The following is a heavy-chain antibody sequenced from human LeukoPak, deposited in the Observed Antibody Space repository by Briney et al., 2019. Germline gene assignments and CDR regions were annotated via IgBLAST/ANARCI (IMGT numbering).Heavy chain of an antibody. J-gene: IGHJ4*02. CDR1: GFTFDDYA. V-gene: IGHV3-9*01. Sequence: GRSLRLSCAASGFTFDDYAMHWVRQAPGKGLEWVSGISRNSGSIGYADSVKGRFTISRDNAKNSLYLQMNSLRAEDTALYYCAKGASDYDFWSGGDTALDYWGQGTLVTVSS. CDR3: AKGASDYDFWSGGDTALDY. D-gene: IGHD3-3*01. CDR2: ISRNSGSI.